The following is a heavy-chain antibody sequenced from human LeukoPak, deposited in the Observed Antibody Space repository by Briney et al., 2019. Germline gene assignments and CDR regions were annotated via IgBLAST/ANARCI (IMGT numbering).Heavy chain of an antibody. CDR3: ARAALDIVGVDY. CDR2: IYYSGST. CDR1: GGSISSYY. J-gene: IGHJ4*02. Sequence: SETLSLTCTVSGGSISSYYWSWIRQPPGKGLEWIGYIYYSGSTNYNPSLKSRVTISVDTSKNQFSLKLSSVTAADTAVYYCARAALDIVGVDYWGQGTLVTVSS. V-gene: IGHV4-59*08. D-gene: IGHD5-12*01.